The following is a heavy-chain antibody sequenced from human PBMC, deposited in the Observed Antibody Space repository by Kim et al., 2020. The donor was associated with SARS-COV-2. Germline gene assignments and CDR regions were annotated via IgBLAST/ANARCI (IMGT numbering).Heavy chain of an antibody. Sequence: SETLSLTCTVSGGSLSSSYWSWIRQPPGKGLECIGYIYYSGSTNYNPSLKSRVTISVETSKNQFSLKLSSVTAADTAVYYCARGDGEGSYYYYYGMDVWGQGTTVTVSS. CDR3: ARGDGEGSYYYYYGMDV. V-gene: IGHV4-59*13. CDR1: GGSLSSSY. J-gene: IGHJ6*02. D-gene: IGHD3-10*01. CDR2: IYYSGST.